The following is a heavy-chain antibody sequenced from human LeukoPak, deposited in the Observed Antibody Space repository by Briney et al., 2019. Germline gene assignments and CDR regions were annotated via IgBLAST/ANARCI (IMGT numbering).Heavy chain of an antibody. D-gene: IGHD1-26*01. CDR1: GGTFSSYA. J-gene: IGHJ4*02. V-gene: IGHV1-69*06. CDR2: IIPIFGTA. Sequence: GASVKVSCKASGGTFSSYAISWVRQAPGQGLEWMGGIIPIFGTANYAQKFQGRVTITADKSTSTAYMELSSLRSEGTAVYYCARALPTDLQSSDYWGQGTLVTVSS. CDR3: ARALPTDLQSSDY.